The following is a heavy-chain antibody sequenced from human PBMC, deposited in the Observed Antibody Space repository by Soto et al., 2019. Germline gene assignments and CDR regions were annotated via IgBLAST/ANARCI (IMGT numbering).Heavy chain of an antibody. CDR3: ASGERDFVLYYYGMDV. CDR1: GGTFSSYA. J-gene: IGHJ6*02. Sequence: QVQLVQSGAEVKKPGSSVKVSCKASGGTFSSYAISWVRQAPGQGLEWMGGIIPIFGTANYAQKFQGRVTITADESTSTGYMGLSSLGAEDTAVYYCASGERDFVLYYYGMDVWGQGTTVTVSS. CDR2: IIPIFGTA. V-gene: IGHV1-69*12. D-gene: IGHD3-10*01.